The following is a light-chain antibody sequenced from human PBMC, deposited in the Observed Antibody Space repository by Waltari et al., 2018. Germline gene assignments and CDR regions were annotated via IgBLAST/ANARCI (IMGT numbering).Light chain of an antibody. CDR3: MQGTHWPYT. V-gene: IGKV2-30*02. J-gene: IGKJ2*01. CDR1: QSLVHSDGKTY. Sequence: DVVMTLFPVSLPVTLAQPASISCRSSQSLVHSDGKTYLYWFQQRPGQAPRRLIYKAFNRDGGVPDRFSGTGSGTDFTLKISGVEAEDVGVYYCMQGTHWPYTFGQGTKLET. CDR2: KAF.